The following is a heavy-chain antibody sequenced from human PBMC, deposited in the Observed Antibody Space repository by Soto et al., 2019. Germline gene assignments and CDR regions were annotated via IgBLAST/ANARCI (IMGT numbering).Heavy chain of an antibody. CDR3: AKDAVSGSRRVPFNYYVMDV. Sequence: QVQLVESGGGVVQPGRSLRLSCAASGFSFSIYGMHWVRQAPGKGLQWVAAISYDGSERYYADSVKGRFTISRDNSNNTLYLQMNSLRAEDTAVYYCAKDAVSGSRRVPFNYYVMDVWGQGTTVTVSS. V-gene: IGHV3-30*18. CDR2: ISYDGSER. CDR1: GFSFSIYG. D-gene: IGHD3-10*01. J-gene: IGHJ6*02.